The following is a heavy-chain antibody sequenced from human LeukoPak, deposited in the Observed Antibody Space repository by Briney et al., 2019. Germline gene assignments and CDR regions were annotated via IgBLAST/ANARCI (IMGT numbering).Heavy chain of an antibody. J-gene: IGHJ3*02. CDR1: GFSFNYYY. Sequence: PGGSLRLSCEASGFSFNYYYMSWLRQAPGKGLEWLSYISASTNVIYYAYSVRGRFTISSDNTKNSLYLQMYNLRAEDTAVYYCARSGETNYDSTRAFDIWGQGTMVTVSS. CDR3: ARSGETNYDSTRAFDI. CDR2: ISASTNVI. V-gene: IGHV3-11*01. D-gene: IGHD3-22*01.